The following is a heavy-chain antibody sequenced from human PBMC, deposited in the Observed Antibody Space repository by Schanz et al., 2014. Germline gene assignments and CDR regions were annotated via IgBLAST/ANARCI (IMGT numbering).Heavy chain of an antibody. CDR3: ARGYGDSPPDF. D-gene: IGHD4-17*01. CDR1: GYTFISYG. CDR2: IIPSLGIA. Sequence: QVQLVQSGAEVKKPGASVKVSCKASGYTFISYGIKWVRQAPGQGLEWMGRIIPSLGIANYAQKFQCRVTITADRSTSTASRELSSLRSEDSAVYYCARGYGDSPPDFWGQGTLVTVSS. J-gene: IGHJ4*02. V-gene: IGHV1-69*04.